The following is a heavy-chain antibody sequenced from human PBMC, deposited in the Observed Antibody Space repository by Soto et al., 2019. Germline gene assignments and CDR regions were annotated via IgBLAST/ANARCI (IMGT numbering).Heavy chain of an antibody. D-gene: IGHD6-13*01. CDR1: GFTFSSYA. CDR2: ISYDGGNK. Sequence: RLSCAASGFTFSSYAMHWVRQAPGKGLEWVAVISYDGGNKYYADSVKGRFTISRDNSKNTLYLQMNSLRAEDTAVYYCARDLSSSWYRGYFDYWGQGTLVTVSS. CDR3: ARDLSSSWYRGYFDY. J-gene: IGHJ4*02. V-gene: IGHV3-30-3*01.